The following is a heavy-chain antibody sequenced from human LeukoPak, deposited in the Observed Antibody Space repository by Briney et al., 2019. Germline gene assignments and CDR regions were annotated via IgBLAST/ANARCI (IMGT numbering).Heavy chain of an antibody. CDR2: IHNSGTA. CDR3: ARVLEGSSGQHWYFDL. D-gene: IGHD6-19*01. Sequence: SETLSLTCTVSGGSISSRSYYWGWIRQPPGKGLEWIGIIHNSGTAYNNPSLKSRVTISEDTSKKQFSLKLSSVTAADTAVYYCARVLEGSSGQHWYFDLWGRGTLVTVSS. CDR1: GGSISSRSYY. V-gene: IGHV4-39*01. J-gene: IGHJ2*01.